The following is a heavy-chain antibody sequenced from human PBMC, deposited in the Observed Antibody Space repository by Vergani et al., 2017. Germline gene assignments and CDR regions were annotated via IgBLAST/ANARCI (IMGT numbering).Heavy chain of an antibody. CDR3: ARGTPFGMFDS. CDR2: VYPGGST. D-gene: IGHD3-3*01. V-gene: IGHV4-61*02. CDR1: GASINICSYY. Sequence: QVQLQESGPGRVKPSQTLSLPCSVSGASINICSYYWSWVRQPAGKELEWIGHVYPGGSTEYNPSLESRVTVSGDSSQNQFSLRLRSLTAADTAVYCCARGTPFGMFDSGGRGSLVSVSS. J-gene: IGHJ4*02.